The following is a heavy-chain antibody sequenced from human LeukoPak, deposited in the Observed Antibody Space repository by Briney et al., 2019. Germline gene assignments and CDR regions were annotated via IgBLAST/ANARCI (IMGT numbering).Heavy chain of an antibody. CDR1: GFTFSSYA. CDR2: ISSNGGST. CDR3: ARDGGSRGSGAFDI. Sequence: PGGSLRLSCAASGFTFSSYAMSWVRQAPGKGLEYVSAISSNGGSTYYANSVKGRFTISRDNSKNTLYLQMGSLRAEDMAVYYCARDGGSRGSGAFDIWGQGTMVTVSS. V-gene: IGHV3-64*01. J-gene: IGHJ3*02. D-gene: IGHD3-10*01.